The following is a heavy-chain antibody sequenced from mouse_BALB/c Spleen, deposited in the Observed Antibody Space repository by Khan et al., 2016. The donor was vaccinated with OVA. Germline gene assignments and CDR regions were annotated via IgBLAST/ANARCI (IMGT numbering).Heavy chain of an antibody. D-gene: IGHD4-1*01. Sequence: EVELVESGGDLVKPGGSLKLSCAASGFTFSSYSMSWVRQTPDKRLEWVTTISSVGDYTYYPDSVKGRFTISRDNAKNTLYLQMSSLKSEDTAMYYCARHLTGSFGYWGQGTLVTVSA. CDR3: ARHLTGSFGY. V-gene: IGHV5-6*01. CDR1: GFTFSSYS. CDR2: ISSVGDYT. J-gene: IGHJ3*02.